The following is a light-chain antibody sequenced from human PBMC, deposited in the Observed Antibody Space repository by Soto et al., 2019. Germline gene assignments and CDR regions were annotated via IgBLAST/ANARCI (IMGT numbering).Light chain of an antibody. J-gene: IGKJ4*01. CDR3: QQYSNWPLT. V-gene: IGKV3-15*01. Sequence: IVLTQSPATLSLSPGKRATLSCRASQNISSYLIWYQQKPGQAPSLLIYGASTRATGIPARFSGSGSGTEFTLTINSLQSEDFAVYYCQQYSNWPLTFGGGTKVDIK. CDR2: GAS. CDR1: QNISSY.